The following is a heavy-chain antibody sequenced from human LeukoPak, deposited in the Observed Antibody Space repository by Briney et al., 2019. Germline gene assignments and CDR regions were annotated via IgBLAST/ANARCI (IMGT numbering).Heavy chain of an antibody. D-gene: IGHD5-18*01. CDR1: GGSISSGDYY. CDR2: INHSGST. CDR3: AREPRWGAMVTIYYYYGMDV. Sequence: SQTLSLTCTVSGGSISSGDYYGSWIRQPPGKGLEWIGEINHSGSTNYNPSLKSRVTISVDTSKNQFSLKLSSVTAADTAVYYCAREPRWGAMVTIYYYYGMDVWGQGTTVTVSS. V-gene: IGHV4-30-4*08. J-gene: IGHJ6*02.